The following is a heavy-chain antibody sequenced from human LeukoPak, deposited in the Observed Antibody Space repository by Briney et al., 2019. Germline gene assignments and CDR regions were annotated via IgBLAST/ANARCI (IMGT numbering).Heavy chain of an antibody. D-gene: IGHD7-27*01. CDR2: INANTGVA. CDR3: ARDHNWGPDY. J-gene: IGHJ4*02. V-gene: IGHV1-2*02. CDR1: GFTFTGHY. Sequence: ASVKVSCKTSGFTFTGHYMHWLRQAPGQGLEWMGWINANTGVAHYAVKFQGRVTITRDTSISTVYMDLSSLQSDDTAVYYCARDHNWGPDYWGQGTLVLVSS.